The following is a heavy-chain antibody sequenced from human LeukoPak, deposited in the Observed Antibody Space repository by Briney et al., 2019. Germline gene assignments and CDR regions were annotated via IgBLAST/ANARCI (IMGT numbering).Heavy chain of an antibody. Sequence: AGGSLRLSCAASGFTFSSYWMSWVRQAPGKGLEWVANIKQDGSEKYYVDSVKGRFIISRDNAKNSLYLQMNSVRAEDTAVYYCAREGTFGDYRASGDHWGQGALVTVSS. D-gene: IGHD2-21*02. CDR3: AREGTFGDYRASGDH. V-gene: IGHV3-7*03. CDR1: GFTFSSYW. CDR2: IKQDGSEK. J-gene: IGHJ4*02.